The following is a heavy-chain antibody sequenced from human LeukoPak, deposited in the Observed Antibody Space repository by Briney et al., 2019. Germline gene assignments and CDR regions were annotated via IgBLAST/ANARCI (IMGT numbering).Heavy chain of an antibody. CDR3: VRDFLGESGAGGC. CDR1: GFTFSSYE. CDR2: ISPSGSST. V-gene: IGHV3-48*03. J-gene: IGHJ4*02. D-gene: IGHD3-10*01. Sequence: PGGSLRLSCAASGFTFSSYEMNWVRQAPGKGPEWVSSISPSGSSTYNADSLRGRFTISRDNAKDSVFLQMNSLRGEDTAVYYCVRDFLGESGAGGCWGQGTLVTVSS.